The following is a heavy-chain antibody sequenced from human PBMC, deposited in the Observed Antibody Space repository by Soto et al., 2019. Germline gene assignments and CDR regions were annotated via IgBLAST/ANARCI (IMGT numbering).Heavy chain of an antibody. V-gene: IGHV4-59*01. CDR3: ARALIRGVIPYYFDY. J-gene: IGHJ4*02. Sequence: XXTLSLTGTVSRCAISSSYWRWIPQPPGKGLEWIGYIYYSGSTNYNPSLKSRVTISVDTSKNQFSLKLSSVTAEDTAVYYCARALIRGVIPYYFDYWGQGTLVTVSS. CDR1: RCAISSSY. D-gene: IGHD3-10*01. CDR2: IYYSGST.